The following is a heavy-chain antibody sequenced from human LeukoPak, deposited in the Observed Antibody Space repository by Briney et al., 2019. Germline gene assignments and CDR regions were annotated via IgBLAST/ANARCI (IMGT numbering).Heavy chain of an antibody. CDR1: GFTFSSYW. CDR3: ARGEGWDSSDAFDI. CDR2: IKQDGSEK. J-gene: IGHJ3*02. Sequence: GSLRLSCAASGFTFSSYWMSWVRQAPGKGLEWVANIKQDGSEKYYVDSVKGRFTISRDNAKNSLNLQMNSLRAEDTAVYYCARGEGWDSSDAFDIWGQGTMVTVSS. V-gene: IGHV3-7*01. D-gene: IGHD3-22*01.